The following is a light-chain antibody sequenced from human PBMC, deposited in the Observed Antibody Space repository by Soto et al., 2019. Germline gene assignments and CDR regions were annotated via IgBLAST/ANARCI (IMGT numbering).Light chain of an antibody. CDR2: GAS. CDR3: QQHGSSPLT. Sequence: EIVLTQSPCTLSLSPGERATLSCRASQSVSSSFLAWYQQQPGKATRLLIYGASIRATGIPDRFSGSGSGTDFTLTISRLQPEDFAVYYCQQHGSSPLTFGGGTQVEIK. V-gene: IGKV3-20*01. J-gene: IGKJ4*01. CDR1: QSVSSSF.